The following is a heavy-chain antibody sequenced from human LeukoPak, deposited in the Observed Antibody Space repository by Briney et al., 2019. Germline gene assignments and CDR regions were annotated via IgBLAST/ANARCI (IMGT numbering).Heavy chain of an antibody. Sequence: GGSLRLSCAASGCTFSSYWMHWVRQAPGKGLVWVSRINSDGSSTSYADSVKGRFTISRDNAKNTLYLQMNSLRAEDTAVYYCASGQWLRSFDYWGQGTLVTVSS. CDR3: ASGQWLRSFDY. V-gene: IGHV3-74*01. D-gene: IGHD5-12*01. J-gene: IGHJ4*02. CDR2: INSDGSST. CDR1: GCTFSSYW.